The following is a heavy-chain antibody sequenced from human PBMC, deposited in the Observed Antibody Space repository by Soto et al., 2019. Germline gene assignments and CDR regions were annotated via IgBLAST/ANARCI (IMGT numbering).Heavy chain of an antibody. CDR1: GFTFSSYV. Sequence: EVQLLESGGGLVQPGGSLRLSCAASGFTFSSYVMSWVRQAPGKGLEWVSAISGSGGSTYYADSVKGRFTISRDNSKNTLYLQMNSLRAEDTAVYYCAMRTYYYDSSGYENTYYFDYWGQGTLVTVSS. J-gene: IGHJ4*02. CDR2: ISGSGGST. V-gene: IGHV3-23*01. D-gene: IGHD3-22*01. CDR3: AMRTYYYDSSGYENTYYFDY.